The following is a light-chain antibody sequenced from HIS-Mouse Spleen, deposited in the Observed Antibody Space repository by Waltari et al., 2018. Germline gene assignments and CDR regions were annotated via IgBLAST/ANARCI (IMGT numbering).Light chain of an antibody. CDR2: EVS. CDR1: SSDVGCYNY. J-gene: IGLJ1*01. CDR3: SSYAGSNNYV. V-gene: IGLV2-8*01. Sequence: QSALTQPPSASGSPGQPATTPCTGTSSDVGCYNYVSWYQQHPGKAPKLMIYEVSKRPSGVPDRFSGSKSGNTASLTVSGLQAEDEADYYCSSYAGSNNYVFGTGTKVTVL.